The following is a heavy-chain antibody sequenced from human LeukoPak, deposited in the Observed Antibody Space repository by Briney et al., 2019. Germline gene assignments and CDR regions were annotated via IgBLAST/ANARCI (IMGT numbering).Heavy chain of an antibody. CDR3: AKDLVRAFDI. CDR2: ITSGGSTM. V-gene: IGHV3-11*01. D-gene: IGHD3-10*01. CDR1: GFPFSDYY. Sequence: GGSLRLSCAASGFPFSDYYMSWIRQAPGKGLEWVSYITSGGSTMYYADSVKGRFTISRDNSKNTLYLQMNSLRAEDTAIYYCAKDLVRAFDIWGQGTMVTVSS. J-gene: IGHJ3*02.